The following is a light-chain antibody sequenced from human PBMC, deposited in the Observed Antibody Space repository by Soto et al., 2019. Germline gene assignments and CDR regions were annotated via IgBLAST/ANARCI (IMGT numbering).Light chain of an antibody. J-gene: IGKJ2*01. V-gene: IGKV3-20*01. Sequence: EIVLTQSPGTLSLSPGERATLSCRASQSVSSSYLAWYQQKPGQAPRLLIYGASSRATGIPDRFSGSGSGTDVTLTISRLEPEDFAVYYCQQYGSSPSGTFGQGTKLEIK. CDR3: QQYGSSPSGT. CDR1: QSVSSSY. CDR2: GAS.